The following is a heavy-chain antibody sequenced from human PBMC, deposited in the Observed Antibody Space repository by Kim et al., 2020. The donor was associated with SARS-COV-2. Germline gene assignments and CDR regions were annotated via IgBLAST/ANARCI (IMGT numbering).Heavy chain of an antibody. J-gene: IGHJ6*03. CDR2: INHSGST. Sequence: SETLSLTCAVYGGSFSGYYWSWIRQPPGKGLEWIGEINHSGSTNYNPSLKSRVTISVDTSKNQFSLKLSSVTAADTAVYYCARTTPPYYYYYYMDVWGKG. CDR1: GGSFSGYY. CDR3: ARTTPPYYYYYYMDV. V-gene: IGHV4-34*01.